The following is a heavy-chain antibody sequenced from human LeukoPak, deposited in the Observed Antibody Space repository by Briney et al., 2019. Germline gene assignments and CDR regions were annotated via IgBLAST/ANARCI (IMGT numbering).Heavy chain of an antibody. J-gene: IGHJ6*03. CDR3: AKDLRVIVVTYYMDV. V-gene: IGHV3-23*01. CDR1: GFTFNSYA. CDR2: ISGNGGST. D-gene: IGHD2-2*01. Sequence: GGSLRLSCAASGFTFNSYAMTWVRQAPGKGLEWVSSISGNGGSTYYTDSVKGRFTISRDNSKNTLYLQMNSLRAEDTAAYYCAKDLRVIVVTYYMDVWGKGTTVIVSS.